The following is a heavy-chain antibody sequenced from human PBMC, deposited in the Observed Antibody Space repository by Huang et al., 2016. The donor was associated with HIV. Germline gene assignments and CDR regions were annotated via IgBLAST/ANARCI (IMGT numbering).Heavy chain of an antibody. CDR1: GFSLNHKGVG. Sequence: QITLKESGPTVIKPTQTLTLTCSFSGFSLNHKGVGVGWIRQPPGKALEWLVLIYWDDDKRCTPSLKNRITITKDTSKNQVVFTMTNLDPMDTGTYYCAHIGRLGNYYMDVWGNGTTVTVSS. CDR3: AHIGRLGNYYMDV. CDR2: IYWDDDK. V-gene: IGHV2-5*02. J-gene: IGHJ6*03. D-gene: IGHD7-27*01.